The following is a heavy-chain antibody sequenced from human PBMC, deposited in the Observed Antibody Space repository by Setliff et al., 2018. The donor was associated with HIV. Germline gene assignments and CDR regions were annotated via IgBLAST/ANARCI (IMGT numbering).Heavy chain of an antibody. J-gene: IGHJ3*02. D-gene: IGHD5-18*01. Sequence: ASVKVSCKASGYTFTSYYMHWVRQAPGQGLEWMGIINPSGGSASYAQKFQGRVTMTRDTSTSTVYMELSSLRSEDTAVYYCARRGGYSYATDAFDSWGQGTMVTVSS. V-gene: IGHV1-46*01. CDR1: GYTFTSYY. CDR2: INPSGGSA. CDR3: ARRGGYSYATDAFDS.